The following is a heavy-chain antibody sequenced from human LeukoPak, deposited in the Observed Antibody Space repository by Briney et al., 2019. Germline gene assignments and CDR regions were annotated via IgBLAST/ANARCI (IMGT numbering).Heavy chain of an antibody. CDR3: ARAGLDFDY. CDR2: INRDGSST. J-gene: IGHJ4*02. Sequence: SGGSLRLSCAASGFTFSSYWMHWVRQASGKGLVWVSRINRDGSSTTYADSVKGRFTICRHNAKNTLYLQMNSLRAEDTAVYYCARAGLDFDYWGQGTLVTVSS. V-gene: IGHV3-74*01. CDR1: GFTFSSYW.